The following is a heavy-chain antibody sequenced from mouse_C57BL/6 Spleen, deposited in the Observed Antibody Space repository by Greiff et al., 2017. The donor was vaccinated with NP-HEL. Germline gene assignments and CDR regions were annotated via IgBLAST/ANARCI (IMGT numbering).Heavy chain of an antibody. CDR3: ARDRYYYGSSDYFDY. D-gene: IGHD1-1*01. J-gene: IGHJ2*01. V-gene: IGHV5-4*01. CDR1: GFTFSSYA. Sequence: EVKLVESGGGLVKPGGSLKLSCAASGFTFSSYAMSWVRQTPEKRLEWVATISDGGSYTYYPDNVKGRFTISRDNAKNNLYLQMSHLKSEDTAMYYCARDRYYYGSSDYFDYWGQGTTLTVSS. CDR2: ISDGGSYT.